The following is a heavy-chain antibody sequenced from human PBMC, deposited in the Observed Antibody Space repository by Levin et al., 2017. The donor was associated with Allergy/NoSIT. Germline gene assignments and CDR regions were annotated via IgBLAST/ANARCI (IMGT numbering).Heavy chain of an antibody. CDR1: GGSISSSISY. CDR2: IYNSGST. Sequence: SQTLSLTCTVSGGSISSSISYWGWIRQAPGKGLEWIGSIYNSGSTYYNPSLKSRVTTSVDTSKNQFSLKLSSVTAANTAVYYCARQCYDILTGYYNFDYWGQGTLVTVSS. D-gene: IGHD3-9*01. V-gene: IGHV4-39*01. J-gene: IGHJ4*02. CDR3: ARQCYDILTGYYNFDY.